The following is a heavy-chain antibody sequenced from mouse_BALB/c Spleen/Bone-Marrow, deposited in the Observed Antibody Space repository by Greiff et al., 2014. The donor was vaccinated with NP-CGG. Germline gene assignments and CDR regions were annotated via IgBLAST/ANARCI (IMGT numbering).Heavy chain of an antibody. CDR3: ARDNYYDYDGFAY. Sequence: EVQGVESGGGLVQPGGSLKISCAASGFTFSSYGMSWVRQTPDKRLDLVATINSNGGSTYYPDSVKGRFTISRDNAKNTLYLQMSSLKSGDTAMYYCARDNYYDYDGFAYWGQGTLVTVSA. CDR2: INSNGGST. D-gene: IGHD2-4*01. CDR1: GFTFSSYG. J-gene: IGHJ3*01. V-gene: IGHV5-6-3*01.